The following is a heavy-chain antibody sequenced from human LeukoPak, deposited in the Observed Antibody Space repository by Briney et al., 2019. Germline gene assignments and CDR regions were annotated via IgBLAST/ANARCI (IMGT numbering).Heavy chain of an antibody. CDR2: ISGSGGST. V-gene: IGHV3-23*01. J-gene: IGHJ4*02. Sequence: TGGSLRLSCAASGFTFSSYAMSWVRQAPGKGLEWVSAISGSGGSTYYADSAKGRFTISRDNSKNTLYLQMNSLRAEDTAVYYCAKDLLWFGETLEYYFDYWGQGTLVTVSS. CDR1: GFTFSSYA. CDR3: AKDLLWFGETLEYYFDY. D-gene: IGHD3-10*01.